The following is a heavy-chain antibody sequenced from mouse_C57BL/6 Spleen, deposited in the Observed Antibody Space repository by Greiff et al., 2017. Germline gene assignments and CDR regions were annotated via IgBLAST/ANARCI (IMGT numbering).Heavy chain of an antibody. CDR1: GFNIKDYY. CDR2: IDPEDGDT. Sequence: VQLQQSGAELVRPGASVKLSCTASGFNIKDYYMHWVKQRPEQGLEWIGRIDPEDGDTEYAPKFQGKATMTADTSSNTAYLQLSSLTSEDTAVYYCTTIYYYGSSYGGFWGQGTTLTVSS. J-gene: IGHJ2*01. V-gene: IGHV14-1*01. D-gene: IGHD1-1*01. CDR3: TTIYYYGSSYGGF.